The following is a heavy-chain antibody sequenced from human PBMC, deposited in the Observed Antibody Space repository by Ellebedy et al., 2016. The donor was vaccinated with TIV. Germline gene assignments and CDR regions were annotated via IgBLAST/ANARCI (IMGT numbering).Heavy chain of an antibody. Sequence: SVKVSXKASRDTFSSYAISWVRQAPGQGLEWMGGIIPIFGTANYAQKFQGRVTITADESTSTAYMELSSLRSEDTAVYYCARAVYSSSWYEAGFDYWGQGTLVTVSS. CDR1: RDTFSSYA. CDR3: ARAVYSSSWYEAGFDY. V-gene: IGHV1-69*13. D-gene: IGHD6-13*01. J-gene: IGHJ4*02. CDR2: IIPIFGTA.